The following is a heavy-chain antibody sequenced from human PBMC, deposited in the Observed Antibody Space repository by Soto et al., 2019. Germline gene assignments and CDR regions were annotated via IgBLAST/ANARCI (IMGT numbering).Heavy chain of an antibody. V-gene: IGHV1-69*02. J-gene: IGHJ6*03. CDR3: ARGYCSGGSCRPYYYYYMDV. Sequence: SVKVSCKASGGTFSSYTISWVRQAPGQGLEWMGRIIPILGIANYAQKFQGRVTITADKSTSTAYMELSSLRSEDTAVYYCARGYCSGGSCRPYYYYYMDVWGKGTTVTVSS. D-gene: IGHD2-15*01. CDR1: GGTFSSYT. CDR2: IIPILGIA.